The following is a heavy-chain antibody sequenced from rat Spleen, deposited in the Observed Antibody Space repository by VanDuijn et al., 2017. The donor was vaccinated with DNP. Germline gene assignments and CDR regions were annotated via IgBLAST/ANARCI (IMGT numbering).Heavy chain of an antibody. D-gene: IGHD4-3*01. CDR3: ARDLIIRDTTSAMDA. Sequence: QVQLKESGPGLVQPSQTLSLTCTVAGFSLTSYNLHWVRQPPGKGLEWMGVIWKHGATRYNSALKSRLSFSKATSKSQVFLKLNSLQTEDTATYYCARDLIIRDTTSAMDAWGPGTSVTVSS. CDR1: GFSLTSYN. CDR2: IWKHGAT. V-gene: IGHV2-41*01. J-gene: IGHJ4*01.